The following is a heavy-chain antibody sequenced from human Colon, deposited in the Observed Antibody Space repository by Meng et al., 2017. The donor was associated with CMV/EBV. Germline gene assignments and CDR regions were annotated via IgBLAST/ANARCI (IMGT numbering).Heavy chain of an antibody. J-gene: IGHJ5*02. CDR2: IIPIFGTA. V-gene: IGHV1-69*05. D-gene: IGHD6-6*01. CDR3: AREGRKRSSSPFSWFDP. Sequence: TCSSYAISWVRQAPGQGLEWMGGIIPIFGTANYAQKFQGRVTITTDESTSTAYMELSSLRSEDTAVYYCAREGRKRSSSPFSWFDPWGQGTLVTVSS. CDR1: TCSSYA.